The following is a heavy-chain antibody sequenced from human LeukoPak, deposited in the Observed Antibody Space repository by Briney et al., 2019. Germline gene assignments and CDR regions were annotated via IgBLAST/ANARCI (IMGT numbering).Heavy chain of an antibody. CDR1: GGSFSGYY. V-gene: IGHV4-34*01. J-gene: IGHJ6*02. CDR3: ASQYYYYGMDV. Sequence: PSETLSLTCAVYGGSFSGYYWSWIRQPPGKGLEWIGEINHSGSTNYNPSLKSRVTISVDTSKNQFSLKLSSVTAADTAVYYCASQYYYYGMDVWGRGTTVTVSS. CDR2: INHSGST.